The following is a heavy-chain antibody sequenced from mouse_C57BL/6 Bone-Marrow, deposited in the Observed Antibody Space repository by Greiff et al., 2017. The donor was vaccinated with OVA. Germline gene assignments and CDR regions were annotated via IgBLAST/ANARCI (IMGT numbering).Heavy chain of an antibody. CDR3: ARHEDGYYASYFDY. V-gene: IGHV1-82*01. J-gene: IGHJ2*01. CDR2: IYPGDGDN. D-gene: IGHD2-3*01. CDR1: GYAFSSSW. Sequence: QVQLQQSGPELVKPGASVKISCKASGYAFSSSWMNWVKQRPGKGLEWIGRIYPGDGDNNYNGKFKGKATLTADKSSSTAYMQLSSLTSEDSAVYFCARHEDGYYASYFDYWGQGTTLTVSS.